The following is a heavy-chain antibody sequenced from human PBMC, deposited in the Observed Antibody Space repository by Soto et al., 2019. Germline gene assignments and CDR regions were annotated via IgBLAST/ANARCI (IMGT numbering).Heavy chain of an antibody. J-gene: IGHJ3*02. CDR1: GFTFSSYG. D-gene: IGHD3-3*01. Sequence: QVQLVESGGGVVQPGRSLRLSCAASGFTFSSYGMHWVRQAPGKGLEWVAVISYDGSNKYYVDSVKGRFTISRDNSKNTLYLQMNNLRAEYTAVYYCAKDRSLRINGFDIWGQGTKVSVSS. V-gene: IGHV3-30*18. CDR2: ISYDGSNK. CDR3: AKDRSLRINGFDI.